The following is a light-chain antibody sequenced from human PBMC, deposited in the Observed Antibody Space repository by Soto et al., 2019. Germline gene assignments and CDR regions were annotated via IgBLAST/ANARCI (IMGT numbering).Light chain of an antibody. Sequence: DIVMTQSSLSMPVTPGEPASISCRSSQSLLQSNGYSYLDWYLQKPGQSPQLLIYLGSNRASGVPDRFSGSGSGTDFTLKISRVEAEDVGAYYCMQGLQTPYTFGQGTKLEIK. V-gene: IGKV2-28*01. J-gene: IGKJ2*01. CDR2: LGS. CDR3: MQGLQTPYT. CDR1: QSLLQSNGYSY.